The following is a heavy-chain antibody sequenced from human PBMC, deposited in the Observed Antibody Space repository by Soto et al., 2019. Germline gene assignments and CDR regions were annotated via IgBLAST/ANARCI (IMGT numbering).Heavy chain of an antibody. J-gene: IGHJ5*02. CDR3: ARIVTFGGVIVMVNWFDP. V-gene: IGHV1-18*04. CDR2: ISAYNGNT. D-gene: IGHD3-16*02. CDR1: GSTFTSYG. Sequence: ASVKVSCKASGSTFTSYGISWVRQAPGQGLEWMGWISAYNGNTNYAQKLQGRVTMTTDTSTSTAYMELRSLRSDDTAVYYCARIVTFGGVIVMVNWFDPWGQGTLVTVSS.